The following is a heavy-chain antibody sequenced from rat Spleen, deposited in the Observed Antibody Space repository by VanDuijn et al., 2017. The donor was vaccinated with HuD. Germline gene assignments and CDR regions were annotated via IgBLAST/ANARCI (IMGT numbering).Heavy chain of an antibody. CDR1: GYSITSNY. CDR2: ISYSGST. Sequence: EVQLQESGPGLVKPSQSLSLTCSVTGYSITSNYWGWIRKFPGNKMEWMGYISYSGSTRYNPSLKSRISITRDTSKNQFFLQLNSVTTEDTATYYCARYRTTDYYYDYVMDAWGQGASVTVSS. D-gene: IGHD1-6*01. V-gene: IGHV3-1*01. J-gene: IGHJ4*01. CDR3: ARYRTTDYYYDYVMDA.